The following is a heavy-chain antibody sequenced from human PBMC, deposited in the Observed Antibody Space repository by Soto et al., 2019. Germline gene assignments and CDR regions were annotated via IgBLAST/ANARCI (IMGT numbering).Heavy chain of an antibody. CDR2: ISYDGSNK. CDR3: AKDGVGYHPHLPYYYYMDV. CDR1: GFTFSSYG. D-gene: IGHD3-16*02. J-gene: IGHJ6*03. V-gene: IGHV3-30*18. Sequence: GGSLRLSCAASGFTFSSYGMHWVRQAPGKGLEWVAVISYDGSNKYYADSVKGRFTNSRDNSKNTLYLQMNSLRAEDTAVYYCAKDGVGYHPHLPYYYYMDVWGKGTTVTVSS.